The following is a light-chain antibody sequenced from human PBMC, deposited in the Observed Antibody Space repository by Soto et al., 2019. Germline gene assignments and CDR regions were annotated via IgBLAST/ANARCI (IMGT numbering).Light chain of an antibody. CDR3: QQRSNWPT. V-gene: IGKV3-11*01. J-gene: IGKJ4*01. Sequence: EIVLTQSPATLSLSPGERATRSCRASQSVSSFLAWYQHKSGQAPRILIYDASNGALAIPARFSGRCSGTDFALTICGLEPEVFAVYYCQQRSNWPTFGGGTKVEIK. CDR1: QSVSSF. CDR2: DAS.